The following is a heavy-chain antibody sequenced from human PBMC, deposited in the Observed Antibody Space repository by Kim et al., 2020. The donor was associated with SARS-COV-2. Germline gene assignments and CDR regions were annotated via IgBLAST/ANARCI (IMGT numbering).Heavy chain of an antibody. CDR2: ISSSGSTI. Sequence: GGSLRLSCAASGFTFSDYYMSWIRQAPGKGLEWVSYISSSGSTIYYADSVKGRFTISRDNAKNSLYLQMNSLRAEDTAVYYCARDRRITMVRGVTYYYGMDVWGQGTTVTVSS. V-gene: IGHV3-11*04. CDR3: ARDRRITMVRGVTYYYGMDV. J-gene: IGHJ6*02. CDR1: GFTFSDYY. D-gene: IGHD3-10*01.